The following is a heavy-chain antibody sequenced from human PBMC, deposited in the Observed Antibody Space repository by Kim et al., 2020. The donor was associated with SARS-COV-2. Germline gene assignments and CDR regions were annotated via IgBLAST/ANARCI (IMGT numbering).Heavy chain of an antibody. J-gene: IGHJ4*02. D-gene: IGHD5-18*01. V-gene: IGHV3-23*01. Sequence: GGSLRLSCAASGFTYNTYAMSWGRLAPGKGLEWVSGISVNGDNTYYADSVKGRVTISRDNSKNTLYLQMNSLRAEDTALSYCATSARWIQLWRPFDYWGQETLVTVSS. CDR2: ISVNGDNT. CDR1: GFTYNTYA. CDR3: ATSARWIQLWRPFDY.